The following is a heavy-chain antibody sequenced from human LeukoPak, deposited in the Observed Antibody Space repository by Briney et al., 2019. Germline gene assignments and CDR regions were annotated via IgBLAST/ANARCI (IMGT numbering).Heavy chain of an antibody. Sequence: PGGSLRLSCSASGFTFKTYGVHWVRQAPGKGLEWVAFVRSDGTDYYYADSVRGRFTISRDNSKNTLYLQMNSLRAEDTAVYYCASPKAAAAAGRGFDYWGQGTLVTVSS. CDR3: ASPKAAAAAGRGFDY. D-gene: IGHD6-25*01. J-gene: IGHJ4*02. CDR1: GFTFKTYG. V-gene: IGHV3-30*02. CDR2: VRSDGTDY.